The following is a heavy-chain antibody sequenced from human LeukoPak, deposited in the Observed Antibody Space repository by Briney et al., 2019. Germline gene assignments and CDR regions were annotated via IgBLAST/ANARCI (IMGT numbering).Heavy chain of an antibody. Sequence: PSETLSLTCTVSGGSISSSSYCWGWIRQPPGKGLEWIGSIYYSGSTYYNPSLKSRVTISVDTSKNQFSLKLSSVTAADTAVYYCARAETQSGSYYYYYYMDVWGKGTTVTVSS. D-gene: IGHD2-15*01. CDR1: GGSISSSSYC. CDR2: IYYSGST. V-gene: IGHV4-39*07. CDR3: ARAETQSGSYYYYYYMDV. J-gene: IGHJ6*03.